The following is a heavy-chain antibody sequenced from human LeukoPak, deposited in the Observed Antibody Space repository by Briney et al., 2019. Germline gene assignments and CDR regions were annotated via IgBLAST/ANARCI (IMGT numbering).Heavy chain of an antibody. CDR3: ARRNNWFDP. CDR2: IIPSSGIV. Sequence: SVKVSCKASGGNFRTYDISWVRQAPGQGLEWMGGIIPSSGIVNSAQKFQGRVTITTDESTRTVYMELRSLTFEDTAIYYCARRNNWFDPWGQGTLVTVSS. CDR1: GGNFRTYD. V-gene: IGHV1-69*05. J-gene: IGHJ5*02.